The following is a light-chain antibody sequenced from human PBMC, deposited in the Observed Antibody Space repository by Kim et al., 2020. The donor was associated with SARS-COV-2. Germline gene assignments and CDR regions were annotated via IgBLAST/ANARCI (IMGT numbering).Light chain of an antibody. CDR3: CSYAGYYTWV. CDR1: SQAAGDPDF. J-gene: IGLJ3*02. CDR2: DVS. Sequence: GQSVTLSCTGISQAAGDPDFVSWYQHHPGKAPRLMIFDVSQRPSWVPDRFSASTSGDTASLTISGLQAEDEADYYCCSYAGYYTWVFGGGTKVTVL. V-gene: IGLV2-11*01.